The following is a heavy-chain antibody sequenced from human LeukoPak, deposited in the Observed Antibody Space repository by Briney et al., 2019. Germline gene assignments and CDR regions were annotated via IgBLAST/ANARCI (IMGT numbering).Heavy chain of an antibody. J-gene: IGHJ4*02. CDR3: ARASSSIPARHRPPHFDY. V-gene: IGHV1-46*01. CDR1: GYTFTSYY. D-gene: IGHD6-6*01. Sequence: ASVTVSCKSSGYTFTSYYMHWVRQAPGQGLEWMGIINTSGGSTSYAQKFQGRVTMTRDTSTSTVYMELSSLRSEDTAVYYCARASSSIPARHRPPHFDYWGQGTLVTVSS. CDR2: INTSGGST.